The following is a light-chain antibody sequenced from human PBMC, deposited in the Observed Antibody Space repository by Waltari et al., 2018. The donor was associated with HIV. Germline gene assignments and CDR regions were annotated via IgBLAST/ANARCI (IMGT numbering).Light chain of an antibody. CDR1: QSVTSN. V-gene: IGKV3-15*01. CDR2: GAS. Sequence: EIVMTQSPATLSVSPAERATLSCMASQSVTSNLAWYQQKPGQAPRLLSSGASTRATGIPARFSGGGSGTEFTLTIRSLQSEDFAGYYCQQYNNWPPTFGQGTKVEIK. CDR3: QQYNNWPPT. J-gene: IGKJ1*01.